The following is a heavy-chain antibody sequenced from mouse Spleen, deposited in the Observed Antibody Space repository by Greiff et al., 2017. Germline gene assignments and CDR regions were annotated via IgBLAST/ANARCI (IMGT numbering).Heavy chain of an antibody. CDR1: GFTFSSYT. D-gene: IGHD2-1*01. J-gene: IGHJ1*01. CDR3: ARHRVYGNWYFDV. Sequence: EVKLVESGGGLVQPGGSLKLSCAASGFTFSSYTMSWVRQTPEKRLEWVAYISNGGGSTYYPDTVKGRFTISRDNAKNTLYLQMSSLKSEDTAMYYCARHRVYGNWYFDVWGAGTTVTVSS. CDR2: ISNGGGST. V-gene: IGHV5-12-2*01.